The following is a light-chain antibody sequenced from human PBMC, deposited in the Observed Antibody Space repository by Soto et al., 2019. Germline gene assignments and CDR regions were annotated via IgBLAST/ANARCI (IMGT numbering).Light chain of an antibody. CDR3: CSRTTSSIYL. J-gene: IGLJ2*01. CDR1: SSDVGGSNY. Sequence: QSALTQPASVSGSPGQSITISCIGTSSDVGGSNYVSWYQHHPGKAPKLMISEVSNRPSGVSNRFSGSKSGNTASLTISGLQAEDEADYYCCSRTTSSIYLFGSGTKLPS. V-gene: IGLV2-14*01. CDR2: EVS.